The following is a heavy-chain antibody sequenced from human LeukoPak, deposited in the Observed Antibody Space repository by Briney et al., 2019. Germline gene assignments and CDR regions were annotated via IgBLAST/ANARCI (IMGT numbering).Heavy chain of an antibody. Sequence: ASVKPCCTASGYTFTSYYMHWVRQSPGQGLEWMGIINPSGGSTSYAQKFHGRVTMTRDTSTSTVYMELSSLRSEDTAVYYCAYVDIVATLGFDPWGQGPVVTVSS. D-gene: IGHD5-12*01. J-gene: IGHJ5*02. V-gene: IGHV1-46*01. CDR2: INPSGGST. CDR1: GYTFTSYY. CDR3: AYVDIVATLGFDP.